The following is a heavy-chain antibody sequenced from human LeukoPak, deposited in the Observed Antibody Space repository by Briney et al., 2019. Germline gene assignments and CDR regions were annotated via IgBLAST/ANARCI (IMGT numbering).Heavy chain of an antibody. V-gene: IGHV3-21*01. CDR1: GFTFSSYS. Sequence: GGSLRLSCAASGFTFSSYSMNWVRQAPGKGLEWVSSISSSSSYIYYADSVKGRFTISRDNAKNSLYLQMNSLRAEDTAVYYCASEETAAAADYWGQGTPVTVSS. CDR2: ISSSSSYI. D-gene: IGHD6-13*01. J-gene: IGHJ4*02. CDR3: ASEETAAAADY.